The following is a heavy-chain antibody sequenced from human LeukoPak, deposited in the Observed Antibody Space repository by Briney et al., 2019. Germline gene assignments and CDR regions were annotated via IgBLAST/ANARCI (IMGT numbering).Heavy chain of an antibody. Sequence: SETLSLTCTVSGGSISSSSYYWGWIRQPPGKGLEWIGYIYYSGSTNYNPSLKSRVTISVDTSKNQFSLKLSSVTAADTAVYYCARNLRGYSYGSTGMDVWGQGTTVTVSS. J-gene: IGHJ6*02. CDR1: GGSISSSSYY. CDR2: IYYSGST. V-gene: IGHV4-61*05. D-gene: IGHD5-18*01. CDR3: ARNLRGYSYGSTGMDV.